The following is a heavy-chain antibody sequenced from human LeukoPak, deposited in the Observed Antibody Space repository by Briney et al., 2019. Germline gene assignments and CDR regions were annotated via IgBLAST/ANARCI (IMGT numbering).Heavy chain of an antibody. D-gene: IGHD3-10*01. CDR2: IRYDGTNK. CDR1: GFTFSSYG. J-gene: IGHJ4*02. Sequence: GGSLRLSCAASGFTFSSYGMHWVRQAPGKGLEWVAFIRYDGTNKYYADSVKGRFTISRDNSKNTLYLQMNSLRSEDTAVYYCARVMVRGVTPPFDYWGQGTLVTVSS. CDR3: ARVMVRGVTPPFDY. V-gene: IGHV3-30*02.